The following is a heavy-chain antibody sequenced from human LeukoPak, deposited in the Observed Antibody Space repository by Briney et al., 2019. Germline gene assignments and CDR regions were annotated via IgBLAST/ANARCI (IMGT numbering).Heavy chain of an antibody. D-gene: IGHD2-2*02. J-gene: IGHJ4*02. V-gene: IGHV4-39*07. CDR1: GGSISSSSYY. CDR3: ARTPYYCSTTSCYTHFDS. Sequence: PSETLSLTCTVSGGSISSSSYYWGWIRQPPGKGLEWIGYIYYTGTSNYNPSLKSRVTISIDTSKVQFSLKLTSVTAADTAVYYCARTPYYCSTTSCYTHFDSWGQGTLVTVSS. CDR2: IYYTGTS.